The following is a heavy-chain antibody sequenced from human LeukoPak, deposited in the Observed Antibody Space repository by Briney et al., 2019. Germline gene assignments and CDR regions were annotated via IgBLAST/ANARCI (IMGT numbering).Heavy chain of an antibody. Sequence: ASVKVSCKASGYTFTSYGISWVRQAPGRGRGWMGWISAYNGNTNYAQKLQGRVTMTTDTSTSTAYMELRSLRADDTAVYYCARSSYDAHQPFDYWGQGTLVTVSS. J-gene: IGHJ4*02. CDR3: ARSSYDAHQPFDY. CDR1: GYTFTSYG. V-gene: IGHV1-18*01. CDR2: ISAYNGNT. D-gene: IGHD5-12*01.